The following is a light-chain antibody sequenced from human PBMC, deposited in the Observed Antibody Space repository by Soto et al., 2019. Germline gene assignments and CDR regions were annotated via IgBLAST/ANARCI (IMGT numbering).Light chain of an antibody. V-gene: IGKV3-20*01. J-gene: IGKJ3*01. CDR2: CAS. CDR1: QSVSSSY. Sequence: EIVLTQSPGTLSLSPGERATLSCRASQSVSSSYLAWYQQKPGQAPSLLIYCASSRATDIPDRFSGSGPGTHFNLTISRLEPEDFAVYYCQQYGSSPLFTFGPGTKVDIK. CDR3: QQYGSSPLFT.